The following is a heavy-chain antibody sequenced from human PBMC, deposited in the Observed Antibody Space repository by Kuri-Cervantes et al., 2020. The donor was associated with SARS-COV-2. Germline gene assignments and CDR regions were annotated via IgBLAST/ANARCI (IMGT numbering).Heavy chain of an antibody. D-gene: IGHD2-21*02. J-gene: IGHJ2*01. V-gene: IGHV3-21*01. CDR1: GFTFSSYS. CDR2: ISSSSSYI. Sequence: GGSLRLSCAASGFTFSSYSMNWVRQAPGKGLEWVSSISSSSSYIYYADSVKGRFTISRDNAKNSLYLQMNSLRAEDTAVYYCARIHVTSDWYFDLWGRGTLVTVSS. CDR3: ARIHVTSDWYFDL.